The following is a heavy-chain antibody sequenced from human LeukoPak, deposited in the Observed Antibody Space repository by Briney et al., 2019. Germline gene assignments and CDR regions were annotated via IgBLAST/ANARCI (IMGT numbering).Heavy chain of an antibody. D-gene: IGHD6-19*01. V-gene: IGHV4-4*07. J-gene: IGHJ6*02. CDR3: ARDRIAVAGTWADDYYYYYGMDV. Sequence: SETLSLTCTVSGGSISSYYWSWIRQPAGEGLEWIGRIYTSGSTNYHPSLKRRVTMSVDTSKNQFSLKLSSVTAADTAVYYCARDRIAVAGTWADDYYYYYGMDVWGQGTTVTVSS. CDR2: IYTSGST. CDR1: GGSISSYY.